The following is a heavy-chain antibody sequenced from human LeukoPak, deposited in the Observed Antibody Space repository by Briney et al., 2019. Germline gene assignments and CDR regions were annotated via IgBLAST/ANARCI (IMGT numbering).Heavy chain of an antibody. CDR3: ARDLDYTYRWFNP. CDR1: GGSISGYH. CDR2: IYYSGST. D-gene: IGHD4-11*01. V-gene: IGHV4-59*12. Sequence: ASETLSLTCNVSGGSISGYHWSWLRQPPGKGLEWLGYIYYSGSTNYNPSLKSRVTMSVDTSKNQFSLKLRSVTAADTAVYYCARDLDYTYRWFNPWGQGTLVTVSS. J-gene: IGHJ5*02.